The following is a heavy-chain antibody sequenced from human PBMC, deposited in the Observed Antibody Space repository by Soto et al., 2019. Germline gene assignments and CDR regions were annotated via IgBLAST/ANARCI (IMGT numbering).Heavy chain of an antibody. D-gene: IGHD3-10*01. CDR3: ARELDYYGSGSTNFEY. Sequence: SVKVSCKASGGTFSSYAISWVRQAPGQGLEWMGGIIPIFGTTNYAQKFQGRITITTDESTSTAYMELSSLRSDDTAVYYCARELDYYGSGSTNFEYWGQGTLVTVSS. CDR1: GGTFSSYA. V-gene: IGHV1-69*05. CDR2: IIPIFGTT. J-gene: IGHJ4*02.